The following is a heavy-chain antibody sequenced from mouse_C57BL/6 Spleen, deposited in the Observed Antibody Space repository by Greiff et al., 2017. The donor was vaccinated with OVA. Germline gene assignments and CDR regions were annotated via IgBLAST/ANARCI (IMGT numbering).Heavy chain of an antibody. Sequence: VKLMESGAELVKPGASVKISCKASGYAFSSYWMNWVKQRPGKGLEWIGQIYPGDGDTTYNGKFKGKATLTADKSSSTAYMQLSSLTSEDSAVYFCARNYYGSSYGYWGQGTTLTVSS. V-gene: IGHV1-80*01. D-gene: IGHD1-1*01. CDR3: ARNYYGSSYGY. CDR1: GYAFSSYW. CDR2: IYPGDGDT. J-gene: IGHJ2*01.